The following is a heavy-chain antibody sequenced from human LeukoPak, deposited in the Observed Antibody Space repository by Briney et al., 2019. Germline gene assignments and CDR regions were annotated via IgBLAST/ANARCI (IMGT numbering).Heavy chain of an antibody. CDR3: AKSVGANYYYYYYMDV. CDR2: IRYDGSNK. CDR1: GFTFSSYG. V-gene: IGHV3-30*02. Sequence: GGSLRLSCAASGFTFSSYGMHWVRQAPGKGLEWVAFIRYDGSNKYYADSVKGRFTISRDNSKNTLYLQMNSLRAEDMALYYCAKSVGANYYYYYYMDVWGKGTTVTVSS. J-gene: IGHJ6*03. D-gene: IGHD1-26*01.